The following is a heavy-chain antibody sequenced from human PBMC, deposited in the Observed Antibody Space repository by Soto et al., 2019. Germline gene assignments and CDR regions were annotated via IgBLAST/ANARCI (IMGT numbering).Heavy chain of an antibody. CDR3: ARAPWDIVVVPAALDWWYFDL. CDR2: INSDGSST. CDR1: GFTFSSYW. V-gene: IGHV3-74*01. J-gene: IGHJ2*01. Sequence: GSLRLSCAASGFTFSSYWMHWVRQAPGKGLVWVSRINSDGSSTSYADSVKGRFTISRDNAKNTLYLQMNSLRAEDTAVYYCARAPWDIVVVPAALDWWYFDLWGRGTLVTVSS. D-gene: IGHD2-2*01.